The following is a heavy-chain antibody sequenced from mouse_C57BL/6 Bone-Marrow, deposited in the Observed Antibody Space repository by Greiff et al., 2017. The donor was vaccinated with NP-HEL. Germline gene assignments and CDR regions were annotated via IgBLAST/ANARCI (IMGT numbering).Heavy chain of an antibody. V-gene: IGHV7-3*01. D-gene: IGHD2-1*01. CDR1: GFTFTDYY. CDR2: IRNTANGYTT. J-gene: IGHJ4*01. CDR3: ARSLYGNYAMDY. Sequence: EVKLMESGGGLVQPGGSLSLSCAASGFTFTDYYMSWVRQPPGKALEWLGFIRNTANGYTTEYSASVKGRFTISRDNSQSILYLQMNSLSAEDSATYYCARSLYGNYAMDYWGQGTSVTVSS.